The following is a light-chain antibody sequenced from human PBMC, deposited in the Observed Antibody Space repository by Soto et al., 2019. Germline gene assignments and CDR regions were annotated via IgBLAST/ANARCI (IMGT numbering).Light chain of an antibody. J-gene: IGLJ2*01. Sequence: QSALTQPASVSGSPGQSITISCTGTSSDVGGYNYVSWYQQHPGKAPRLIIYDVSNRPSGVSNRFSGSKAGNTASLTISGLQADDEADYYCGSYTSSSPLFGGGTKQTVL. CDR3: GSYTSSSPL. CDR1: SSDVGGYNY. CDR2: DVS. V-gene: IGLV2-14*03.